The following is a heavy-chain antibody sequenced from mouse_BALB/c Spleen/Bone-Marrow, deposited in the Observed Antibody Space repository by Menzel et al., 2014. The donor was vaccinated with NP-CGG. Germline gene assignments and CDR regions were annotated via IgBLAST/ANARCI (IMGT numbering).Heavy chain of an antibody. CDR1: GYSITSGYG. CDR2: IHYTGYT. D-gene: IGHD1-1*01. J-gene: IGHJ2*01. CDR3: TRETTVVADFDY. Sequence: EVQVVESGPGLVKPSQSLSLTCTVTGYSITSGYGWHWIRQFPGNKLDWVGYIHYTGYTDYNPSLKSRISITRDTSKNQFFLQLNSVTTEDTATYYCTRETTVVADFDYWGQGTTLTVSS. V-gene: IGHV3-1*02.